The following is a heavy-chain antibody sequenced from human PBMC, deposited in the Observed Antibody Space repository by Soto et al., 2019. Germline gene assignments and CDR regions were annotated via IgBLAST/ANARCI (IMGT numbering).Heavy chain of an antibody. J-gene: IGHJ4*02. CDR1: GGSISSGGYS. Sequence: SETLSLTCAVSGGSISSGGYSWSWIRQPPGKGLEWIGYMYHSGSTYYNPSLKSRVTISIDRSKNQFSLKLSSVTAADTAVYYCVRVPDYWGQGNLVTVSS. D-gene: IGHD2-2*01. CDR3: VRVPDY. V-gene: IGHV4-30-2*01. CDR2: MYHSGST.